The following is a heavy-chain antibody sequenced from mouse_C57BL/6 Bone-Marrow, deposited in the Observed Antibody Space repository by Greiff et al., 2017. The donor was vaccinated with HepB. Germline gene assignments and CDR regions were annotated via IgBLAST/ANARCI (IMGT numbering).Heavy chain of an antibody. J-gene: IGHJ3*01. D-gene: IGHD3-2*02. CDR3: ARGLRSAWFAY. V-gene: IGHV1-26*01. CDR2: INPNNGGT. CDR1: GYTFTDYY. Sequence: EVQLQQSGPELVKPGASVKISCKASGYTFTDYYMNWVKQSHGKSLEWIGDINPNNGGTSYNQKFKGKATLTVDKSSSTAYMELRSLTSEDSAVYYCARGLRSAWFAYWGQGTLVTVSA.